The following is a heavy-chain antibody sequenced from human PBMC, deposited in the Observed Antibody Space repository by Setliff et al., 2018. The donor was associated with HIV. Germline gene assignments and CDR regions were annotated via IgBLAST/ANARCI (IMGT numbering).Heavy chain of an antibody. D-gene: IGHD1-26*01. Sequence: ASVKVSCKASGYTFTSNHMHWGRQAPGQGLEWMGTINPSGGDTIYAPEFQGRVTMTTDTSTRTAYMELSGLTSEDTAVYFCIVDIVGPVTGLDRWGPGTLVTVSS. CDR1: GYTFTSNH. CDR2: INPSGGDT. V-gene: IGHV1-46*01. J-gene: IGHJ5*02. CDR3: IVDIVGPVTGLDR.